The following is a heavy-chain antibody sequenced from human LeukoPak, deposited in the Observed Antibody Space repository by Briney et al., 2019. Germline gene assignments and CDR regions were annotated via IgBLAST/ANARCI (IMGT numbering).Heavy chain of an antibody. J-gene: IGHJ2*01. CDR1: GYTFTSYD. CDR2: INPNSGNT. CDR3: ARDRGSSGWYWYFDL. V-gene: IGHV1-8*02. Sequence: ASVKGSCKASGYTFTSYDINWGRQATGQGLEWMGWINPNSGNTGYAQKFQGRVTMTRDMSTSTDYMELSSLRSEDTAVYYCARDRGSSGWYWYFDLWGRGTLVTVSS. D-gene: IGHD6-19*01.